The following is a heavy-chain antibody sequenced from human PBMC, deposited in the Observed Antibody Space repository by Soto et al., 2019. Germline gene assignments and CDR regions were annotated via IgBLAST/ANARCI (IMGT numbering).Heavy chain of an antibody. CDR1: GFSLSTSGVG. D-gene: IGHD6-25*01. V-gene: IGHV2-5*01. CDR3: AHHTVRVAAAGTYDY. CDR2: IYWNDDK. Sequence: QITLKESGPTLVKPTQTLTLTCTFSGFSLSTSGVGVGWFRQPPGKALEWLALIYWNDDKRDSPSLKSRLTITEDPSKNQVVLTMTNLDPVDTVTYCCAHHTVRVAAAGTYDYWGLGTLLTVSS. J-gene: IGHJ4*02.